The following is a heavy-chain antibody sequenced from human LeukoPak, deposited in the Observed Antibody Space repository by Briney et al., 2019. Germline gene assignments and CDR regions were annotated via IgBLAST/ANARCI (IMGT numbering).Heavy chain of an antibody. D-gene: IGHD3-10*01. V-gene: IGHV3-66*01. CDR3: ARGNKLLWFGESYMDV. CDR2: IYSGGST. CDR1: GFTVSSNY. J-gene: IGHJ6*03. Sequence: GGSLRLSCAASGFTVSSNYMSWVRQAPGKGLEWVSVIYSGGSTYYADSVKGRFTISRDNSKNTLYLQMNSLRAEDTAVYYCARGNKLLWFGESYMDVWGKGTPVTISS.